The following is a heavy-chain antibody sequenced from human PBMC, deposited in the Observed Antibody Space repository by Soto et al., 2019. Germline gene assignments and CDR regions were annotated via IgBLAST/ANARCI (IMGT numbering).Heavy chain of an antibody. D-gene: IGHD3-22*01. J-gene: IGHJ4*02. CDR1: GFTFSSYE. V-gene: IGHV3-48*03. CDR3: ARGPPITMIVVAALDY. CDR2: ISSSGSTI. Sequence: EVQLVESGGGLVQPGGSLRLSCAASGFTFSSYEMNWVRQAPGKGLEWVSYISSSGSTIYYADSVKGRFTISRDNAKNSLYLQMNSLRAEDTAVYYCARGPPITMIVVAALDYWGQGTLVTVSS.